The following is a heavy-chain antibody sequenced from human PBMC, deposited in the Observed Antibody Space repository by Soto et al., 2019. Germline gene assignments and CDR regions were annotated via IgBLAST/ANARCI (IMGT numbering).Heavy chain of an antibody. D-gene: IGHD2-15*01. CDR2: IYYSGST. J-gene: IGHJ4*02. CDR1: GGSISSGGYY. Sequence: SETLSLTCTVSGGSISSGGYYWSWIRQHPGKGLEWIGYIYYSGSTYYNPSLKSRVTISVDTSKNQFSLKLSSVTAADTAVYYCAASFAATPPTFDYWGQGTLVTVSS. V-gene: IGHV4-31*03. CDR3: AASFAATPPTFDY.